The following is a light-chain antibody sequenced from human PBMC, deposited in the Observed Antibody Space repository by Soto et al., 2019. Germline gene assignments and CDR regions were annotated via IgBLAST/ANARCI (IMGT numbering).Light chain of an antibody. CDR2: DAS. CDR3: QQRSNWPLIT. CDR1: QSVRSY. J-gene: IGKJ5*01. V-gene: IGKV3-11*01. Sequence: EIVLTQSAATLSLSPGEGATLSCRSSQSVRSYLAWYQQKPGQAPRLLIYDASNRATGIPARFSGSGSGTDFTLTISSIEPEDFAVYYCQQRSNWPLITFGQGTRLEIK.